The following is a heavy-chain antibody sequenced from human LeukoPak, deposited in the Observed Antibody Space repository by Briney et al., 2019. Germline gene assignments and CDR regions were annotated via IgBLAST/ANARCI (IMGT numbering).Heavy chain of an antibody. CDR3: AKGDPSYYYYYMDV. V-gene: IGHV3-43*01. CDR1: GFTFDDYT. Sequence: GGSLRLSCAASGFTFDDYTMHWVRHAPGKGLEWVSLISWDGGSTYYADSVKGRFTISRDNSKNSLYLQMNSLRTEDTALYYCAKGDPSYYYYYMDVWGKGTTVTVSS. J-gene: IGHJ6*03. CDR2: ISWDGGST. D-gene: IGHD5-24*01.